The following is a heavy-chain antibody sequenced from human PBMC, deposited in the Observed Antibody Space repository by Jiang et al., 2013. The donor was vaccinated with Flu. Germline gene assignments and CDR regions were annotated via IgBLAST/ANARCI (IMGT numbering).Heavy chain of an antibody. CDR1: GFTFSSYW. CDR2: IKQDGSEK. CDR3: ARDGYDFWSGYHPLVLDV. V-gene: IGHV3-7*01. J-gene: IGHJ6*02. Sequence: VQLVESGGGLVQPGGSLRLSCAASGFTFSSYWMSWVRQAPGKGLEWVANIKQDGSEKYYVDSVKGRFTISRDNAKNSLYLQMNSLRAEDTAVYYCARDGYDFWSGYHPLVLDVWGQGTTVTVSS. D-gene: IGHD3-3*01.